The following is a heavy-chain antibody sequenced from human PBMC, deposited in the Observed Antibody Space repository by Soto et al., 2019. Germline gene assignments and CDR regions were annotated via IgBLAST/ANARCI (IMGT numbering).Heavy chain of an antibody. CDR1: GGTFSSYA. CDR2: IIPIFGTA. D-gene: IGHD2-2*01. Sequence: GASVKVSCKASGGTFSSYAISWVRQAPGQGLEWMGGIIPIFGTADYAQKFQGRVTITADEPTSTAYMELSSLRSEDTAVYYCARLPHQHYHYGMDVWGQGTTVTGSS. J-gene: IGHJ6*02. CDR3: ARLPHQHYHYGMDV. V-gene: IGHV1-69*13.